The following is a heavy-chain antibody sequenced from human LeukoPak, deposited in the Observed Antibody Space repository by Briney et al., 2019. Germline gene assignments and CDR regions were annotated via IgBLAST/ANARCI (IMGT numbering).Heavy chain of an antibody. CDR2: IIPIFGTA. CDR3: ASPERSSGYYYEY. Sequence: SVKVSCKASGGTFSSYAISWVRQAPGQGLEWMGGIIPIFGTANYAQKFQGRVTITTDESTSTAYMELGSLRSEDTAVYYCASPERSSGYYYEYWGQGTLVTVSS. V-gene: IGHV1-69*05. CDR1: GGTFSSYA. J-gene: IGHJ4*02. D-gene: IGHD3-22*01.